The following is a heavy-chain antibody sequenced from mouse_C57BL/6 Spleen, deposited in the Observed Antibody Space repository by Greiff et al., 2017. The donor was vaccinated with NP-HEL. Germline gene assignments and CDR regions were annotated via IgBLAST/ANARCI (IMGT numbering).Heavy chain of an antibody. V-gene: IGHV1-5*01. Sequence: DVQLQESGPVLATPGASVKMSCKTSGYTFTSYWMHWVKQKPGQGLDWIGAIYPGNSDTSYNQKFKGKAKLTAGTSASTAYMELSSLTNADAAVYYGTVVGKYYAMDYWGQGTSVTVSS. J-gene: IGHJ4*01. D-gene: IGHD1-1*01. CDR2: IYPGNSDT. CDR1: GYTFTSYW. CDR3: TVVGKYYAMDY.